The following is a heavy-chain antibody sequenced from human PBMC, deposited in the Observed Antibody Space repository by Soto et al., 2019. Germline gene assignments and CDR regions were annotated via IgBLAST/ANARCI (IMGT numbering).Heavy chain of an antibody. CDR1: GFTFSSYT. CDR3: ASGPFGELSHFDS. D-gene: IGHD3-10*01. CDR2: ISGSGGST. V-gene: IGHV3-23*01. J-gene: IGHJ4*02. Sequence: XGSLRLSCSAAGFTFSSYTMSWVRQAPGKGLEWVSAISGSGGSTYYADSVKGRFTISRDNSKNTLYLQMNSLRAEDTAVYYCASGPFGELSHFDSWGKGTRVTVSS.